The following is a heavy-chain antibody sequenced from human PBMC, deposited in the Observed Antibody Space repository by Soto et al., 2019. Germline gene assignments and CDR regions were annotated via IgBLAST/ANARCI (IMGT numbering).Heavy chain of an antibody. CDR2: ISGSGGST. CDR3: AKDGGYSYGYSPRYYYGMDV. D-gene: IGHD5-18*01. Sequence: GGSLILSCAASGFKFSSYSRSWVRQKPGKGLEWVSAISGSGGSTYYADSVKGRFTISRDNSKNTLYLQMNSLRAEDTAVYYCAKDGGYSYGYSPRYYYGMDVWGQGTTVTVSS. V-gene: IGHV3-23*01. J-gene: IGHJ6*02. CDR1: GFKFSSYS.